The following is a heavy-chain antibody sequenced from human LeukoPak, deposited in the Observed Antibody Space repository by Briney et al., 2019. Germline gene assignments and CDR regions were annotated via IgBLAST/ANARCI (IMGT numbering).Heavy chain of an antibody. Sequence: ASVKVSCKAAGYTFNRHGITWVRQAPGQGLEWMGWINPYNGNTDYAQKFQGRVTMTTDTSTNTAYMELRSLRSDDTAVYYCARGLRGFPAFDSWGQGTLVTVSS. CDR1: GYTFNRHG. D-gene: IGHD2-2*01. CDR2: INPYNGNT. J-gene: IGHJ4*02. CDR3: ARGLRGFPAFDS. V-gene: IGHV1-18*01.